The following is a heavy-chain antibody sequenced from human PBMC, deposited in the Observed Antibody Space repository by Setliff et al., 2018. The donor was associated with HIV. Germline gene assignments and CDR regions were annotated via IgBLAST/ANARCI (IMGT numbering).Heavy chain of an antibody. D-gene: IGHD2-21*02. J-gene: IGHJ4*02. V-gene: IGHV1-46*01. CDR3: ARGLEGVVTVINYFDY. CDR1: GYTFTSYY. CDR2: INPSGGST. Sequence: ASVKVSCKASGYTFTSYYMHWVRQAPGQGLEWMGIINPSGGSTSYAQKFQGRVTMTRDTSTSTVYMELSSLRSEDTAVYYCARGLEGVVTVINYFDYWGQGTLVTVSS.